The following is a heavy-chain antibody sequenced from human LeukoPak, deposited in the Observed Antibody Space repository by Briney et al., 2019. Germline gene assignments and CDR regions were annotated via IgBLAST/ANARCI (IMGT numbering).Heavy chain of an antibody. CDR1: GFTFTRSA. D-gene: IGHD3-22*01. V-gene: IGHV1-58*02. Sequence: GTSVKVSCKASGFTFTRSAMQWVRQARGQRLEWIGWIVVGSGKTNYAQKFQERVTITRDMSTSTAYMELSSLRSEDTAVYYCAAESAQEITMTRFDIWGQGTMVTVSS. J-gene: IGHJ3*02. CDR2: IVVGSGKT. CDR3: AAESAQEITMTRFDI.